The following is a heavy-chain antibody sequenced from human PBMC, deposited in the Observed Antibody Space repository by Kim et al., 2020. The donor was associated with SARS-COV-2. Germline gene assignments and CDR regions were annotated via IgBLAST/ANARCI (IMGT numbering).Heavy chain of an antibody. J-gene: IGHJ4*02. V-gene: IGHV3-23*01. CDR3: ANKPLVGASYLDY. D-gene: IGHD3-9*01. Sequence: YADSGKGRFTTSRDNSKNTLYLQMNSLRAEDTAVYYCANKPLVGASYLDYWGQGTLVTVSS.